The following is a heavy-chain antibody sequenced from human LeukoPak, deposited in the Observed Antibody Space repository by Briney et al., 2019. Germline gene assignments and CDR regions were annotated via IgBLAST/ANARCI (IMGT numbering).Heavy chain of an antibody. V-gene: IGHV3-66*01. CDR3: ASGYSYGSFDY. D-gene: IGHD5-18*01. J-gene: IGHJ4*02. CDR2: IYSGGST. CDR1: GFTVSSNY. Sequence: GGSLRLSCAASGFTVSSNYMSWVRHAPGKGLELVSVIYSGGSTYYADSVKGRFTISRDNSKNTLYLQMNSLRAEDTAVYYCASGYSYGSFDYWGQGTLVTVSS.